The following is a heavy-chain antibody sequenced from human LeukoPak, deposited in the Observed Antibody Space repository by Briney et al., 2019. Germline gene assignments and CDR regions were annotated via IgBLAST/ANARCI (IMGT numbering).Heavy chain of an antibody. J-gene: IGHJ6*03. CDR1: GYTFTGYY. CDR3: SRALLSRYYYMDV. D-gene: IGHD2-2*01. Sequence: GASVKVSCKASGYTFTGYYMHWVRQAPGQGLEWMGWINPNSAGTNYAQKFQGRVTMTRDTSISAAYMELSRLRSDDTAVYYCSRALLSRYYYMDVWGKGTTVTVSS. V-gene: IGHV1-2*02. CDR2: INPNSAGT.